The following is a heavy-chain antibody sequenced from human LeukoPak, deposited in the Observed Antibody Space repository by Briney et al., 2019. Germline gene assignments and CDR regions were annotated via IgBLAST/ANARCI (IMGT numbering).Heavy chain of an antibody. CDR3: ARDRGYSYGPYGMDV. D-gene: IGHD5-18*01. Sequence: ASVKVSCKASGGTFSSYAISWVRQAPGQGLEWMGRIIPILGIANYAQKFQGRVTITADKSTSTAYMELSSLRSEDTAVYYCARDRGYSYGPYGMDVWGQGTTVTVSS. CDR1: GGTFSSYA. J-gene: IGHJ6*02. CDR2: IIPILGIA. V-gene: IGHV1-69*04.